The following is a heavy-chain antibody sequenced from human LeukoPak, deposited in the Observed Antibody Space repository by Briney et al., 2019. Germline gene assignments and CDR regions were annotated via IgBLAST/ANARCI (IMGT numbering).Heavy chain of an antibody. Sequence: ASAKFSFKASGYTFTSYGISWVRQAPGHGLEWMGLISAYNGNTNYSQKPQDRVTMTTDTSTSTAYMELRSLRSDDTAVYYCARAGIKTTYYYDSSGYWVFDYWGQGTLVTVSS. J-gene: IGHJ4*02. V-gene: IGHV1-18*01. CDR3: ARAGIKTTYYYDSSGYWVFDY. CDR2: ISAYNGNT. D-gene: IGHD3-22*01. CDR1: GYTFTSYG.